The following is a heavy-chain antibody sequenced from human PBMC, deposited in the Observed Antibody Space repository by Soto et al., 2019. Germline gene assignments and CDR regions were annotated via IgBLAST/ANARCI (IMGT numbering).Heavy chain of an antibody. CDR2: IKQDGSEK. CDR3: ARVFNVPAAFDI. CDR1: GFTFSSYW. Sequence: EVQLVESGGGLVQPGGSLRLSCAACGFTFSSYWMSWVRQAPGKGLEWVANIKQDGSEKYYVDSVKGRFTISRDNAKNSLYLQMNSLRAEDTAVYYCARVFNVPAAFDIWGQGTMVTVSS. D-gene: IGHD2-8*01. V-gene: IGHV3-7*01. J-gene: IGHJ3*02.